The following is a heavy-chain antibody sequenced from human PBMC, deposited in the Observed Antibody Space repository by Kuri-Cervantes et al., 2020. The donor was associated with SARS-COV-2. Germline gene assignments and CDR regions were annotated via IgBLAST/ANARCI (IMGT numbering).Heavy chain of an antibody. V-gene: IGHV1-69*10. Sequence: SVKVSCKASGGTFSSYAISWVRQAPGQGLEWMGGIMPVLGMPNYAQKFRGRVTITADTSTTTAYLELSGLKSEDTALYYCASDGVSGSLSLDFWGQGTLVTVSS. CDR3: ASDGVSGSLSLDF. D-gene: IGHD6-19*01. CDR2: IMPVLGMP. CDR1: GGTFSSYA. J-gene: IGHJ4*02.